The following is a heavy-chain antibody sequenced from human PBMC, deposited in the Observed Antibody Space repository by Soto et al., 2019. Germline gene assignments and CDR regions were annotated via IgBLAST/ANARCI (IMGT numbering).Heavy chain of an antibody. CDR3: ARARFCTSPSCYHYFDF. CDR1: GGSISSSS. CDR2: IYNNGRT. Sequence: SETLSLTCTVSGGSISSSSWSWIRQPPGRGLEWIGYIYNNGRTDYNPSLKSRVTISVDTSKNHFSLKPSSVTPADTAVYYCARARFCTSPSCYHYFDFWGQGTLVTVSS. J-gene: IGHJ4*02. D-gene: IGHD2-2*01. V-gene: IGHV4-59*01.